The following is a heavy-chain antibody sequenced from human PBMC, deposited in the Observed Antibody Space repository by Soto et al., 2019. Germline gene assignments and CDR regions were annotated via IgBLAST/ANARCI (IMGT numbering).Heavy chain of an antibody. J-gene: IGHJ6*02. V-gene: IGHV1-2*04. CDR1: GYTFTGYY. CDR2: INPNSGGT. Sequence: ASVKVSCKASGYTFTGYYMHWVRQAPGQGLEWMGWINPNSGGTNYAQKFQGWVTMTRDTSISTAYMELSRLRSDDTAVYYCVSDRSQAQRYGMDVWGQGTTVTVSS. CDR3: VSDRSQAQRYGMDV.